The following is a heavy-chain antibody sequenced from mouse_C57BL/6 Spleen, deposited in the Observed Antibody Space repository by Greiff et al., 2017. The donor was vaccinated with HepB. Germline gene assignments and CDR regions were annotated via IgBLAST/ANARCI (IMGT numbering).Heavy chain of an antibody. J-gene: IGHJ4*01. CDR3: ARPSYGNYVGEYAIDY. V-gene: IGHV1-80*01. CDR2: IYPGDGDT. CDR1: GYAFSSYW. Sequence: QVQLQQSGAELVKPGASVKISCKASGYAFSSYWMNWVKQRHGKGLEWIGQIYPGDGDTNYNGKFKGKATLTADKSSSTAYMQLSSLPSEDSAVYFCARPSYGNYVGEYAIDYWGQGTSVTVSS. D-gene: IGHD2-10*02.